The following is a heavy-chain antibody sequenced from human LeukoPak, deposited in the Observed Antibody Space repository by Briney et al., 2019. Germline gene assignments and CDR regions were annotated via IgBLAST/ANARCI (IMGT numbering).Heavy chain of an antibody. J-gene: IGHJ6*02. CDR3: ARDRSAGMRWSLYYYGMDV. CDR1: GDSVSSNSAA. Sequence: SQTLSLTCAIPGDSVSSNSAAWNWIRQSPSRGLEWLGRTYYRSKWYNDYAVSVKSRITINPDTSKNQFSLQLNSVTPEDTAVYYCARDRSAGMRWSLYYYGMDVWGQGTTVTVSS. CDR2: TYYRSKWYN. V-gene: IGHV6-1*01. D-gene: IGHD5-24*01.